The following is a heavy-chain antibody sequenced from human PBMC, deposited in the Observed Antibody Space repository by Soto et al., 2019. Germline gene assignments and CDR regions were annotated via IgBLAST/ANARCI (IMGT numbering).Heavy chain of an antibody. CDR3: ARTYDSSGPNSGGYGFDI. CDR2: IYYSGST. CDR1: GGSISSGDYY. Sequence: SETLSLTCTVSGGSISSGDYYWSWIRPPPGKGLEWIGYIYYSGSTYYNPSLKSRVTISVDTSKNQFSLKLSSVTAADTAVYYCARTYDSSGPNSGGYGFDIWGQGTMVTVS. J-gene: IGHJ3*02. D-gene: IGHD3-22*01. V-gene: IGHV4-30-4*02.